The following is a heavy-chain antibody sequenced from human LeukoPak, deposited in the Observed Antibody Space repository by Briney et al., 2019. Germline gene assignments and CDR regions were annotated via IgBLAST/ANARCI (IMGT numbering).Heavy chain of an antibody. V-gene: IGHV1-46*01. D-gene: IGHD2-15*01. CDR2: INPSGGST. CDR1: GYTFTSYY. CDR3: ARDEGYCSGGSCFLGGYDAFDI. J-gene: IGHJ3*02. Sequence: ASVKVSCKASGYTFTSYYMHWVRQAPGQGLEWMGIINPSGGSTSYAQKFQGRVTMTRDTSTSTVYMELSSLRSEDTAVYYCARDEGYCSGGSCFLGGYDAFDIWGQGTMVTVSS.